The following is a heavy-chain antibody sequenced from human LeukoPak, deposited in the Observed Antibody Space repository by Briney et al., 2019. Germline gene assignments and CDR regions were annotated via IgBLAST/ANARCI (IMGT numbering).Heavy chain of an antibody. CDR3: AKGVVAATNAAYYGMDV. J-gene: IGHJ6*02. Sequence: GGSLRLSCAASGFNFSHYAMHWVRQAPGKGLEWVAVISYDESDKYYADSVKGRFTISRDNSKNTLYLQMNSLRPEDTAVYYCAKGVVAATNAAYYGMDVWGQGTTVTVSS. CDR1: GFNFSHYA. V-gene: IGHV3-30*04. CDR2: ISYDESDK. D-gene: IGHD2-15*01.